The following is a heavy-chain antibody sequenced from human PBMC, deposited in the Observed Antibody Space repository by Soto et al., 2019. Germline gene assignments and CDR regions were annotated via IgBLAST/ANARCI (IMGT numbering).Heavy chain of an antibody. D-gene: IGHD3-3*01. Sequence: ASVKVSCKASGYTFTSYYINWVRQATGQGLEWMGWMNPNSGNTGYAQKFQGRVTMTRNTSISTAYMELSSLRSEDTAVYYCARGLGGVERGFLEWFPYYYYYGMDVWGQGTTVTVSS. V-gene: IGHV1-8*01. CDR2: MNPNSGNT. CDR3: ARGLGGVERGFLEWFPYYYYYGMDV. CDR1: GYTFTSYY. J-gene: IGHJ6*02.